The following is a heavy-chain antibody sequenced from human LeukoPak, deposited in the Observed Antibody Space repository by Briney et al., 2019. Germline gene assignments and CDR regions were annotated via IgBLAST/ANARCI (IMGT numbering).Heavy chain of an antibody. V-gene: IGHV4-38-2*02. Sequence: SGTLSLTCTVSGYSISSGYFWGWIRQPPGKGLECIGTIYHSGSTYYNPSLKSRVTIAVDTSKNQFSLKLNSVTAADTAVYYCARIYSSSWFLSWFDPWGQGTLVTVSS. D-gene: IGHD6-13*01. J-gene: IGHJ5*02. CDR3: ARIYSSSWFLSWFDP. CDR1: GYSISSGYF. CDR2: IYHSGST.